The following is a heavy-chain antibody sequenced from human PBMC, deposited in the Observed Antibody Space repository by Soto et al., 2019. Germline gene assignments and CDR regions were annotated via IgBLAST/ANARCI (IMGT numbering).Heavy chain of an antibody. D-gene: IGHD2-21*02. CDR2: IYPGDSDT. J-gene: IGHJ4*02. V-gene: IGHV5-51*01. CDR1: GYSFTTYW. Sequence: GESLKISCQASGYSFTTYWIGWVRQMPGKGLEWMGIIYPGDSDTTYSPSFQGQVTFSADKSISTVYLQWSSLKASDTAIYYCARPCPGDCYRFDDWGQGILVTVSS. CDR3: ARPCPGDCYRFDD.